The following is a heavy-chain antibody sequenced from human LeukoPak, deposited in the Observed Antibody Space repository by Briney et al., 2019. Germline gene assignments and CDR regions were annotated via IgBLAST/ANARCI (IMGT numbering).Heavy chain of an antibody. V-gene: IGHV1-69*13. CDR1: GGTFSSYA. D-gene: IGHD6-13*01. Sequence: ASVKVSCKASGGTFSSYAISWVRQAPGQGLEWMGGIIPIFGTANYAQKFQGRVTITADESTSTAYMELSSLRSEDTAVYYCARPYSSSWYGEACDIWGQGTMVTVSS. CDR3: ARPYSSSWYGEACDI. CDR2: IIPIFGTA. J-gene: IGHJ3*02.